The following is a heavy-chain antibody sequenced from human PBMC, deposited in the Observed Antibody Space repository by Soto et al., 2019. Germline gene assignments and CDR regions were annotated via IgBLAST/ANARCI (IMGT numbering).Heavy chain of an antibody. Sequence: QVPLVESGGGVVQPGRSLRLSCAASGFTFSSYAMHWVRQAPGKGLEWVAVISYDGSNKYYADSVKGRFTISRDNSKNTLYLQMNSLRAEDTAVYYCAREECSGGSCYWHYFDYWGQGTLVTVSS. CDR3: AREECSGGSCYWHYFDY. CDR2: ISYDGSNK. V-gene: IGHV3-30-3*01. D-gene: IGHD2-15*01. CDR1: GFTFSSYA. J-gene: IGHJ4*02.